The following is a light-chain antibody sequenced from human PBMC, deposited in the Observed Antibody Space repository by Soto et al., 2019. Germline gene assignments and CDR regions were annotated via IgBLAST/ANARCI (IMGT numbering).Light chain of an antibody. J-gene: IGKJ2*01. CDR3: QQYKVYPYT. V-gene: IGKV1-9*01. Sequence: DIQLTQSPPFLSASVGDRVTITCRASQGISNYLAWYQQKPGKAPKLLIYSASTLQGGVPFRFSGSGSGTEFTLTISSLQPEDFATFYCQQYKVYPYTFGQGTRLDI. CDR1: QGISNY. CDR2: SAS.